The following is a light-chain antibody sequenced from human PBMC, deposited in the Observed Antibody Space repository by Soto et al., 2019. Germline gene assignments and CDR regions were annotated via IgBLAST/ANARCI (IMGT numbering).Light chain of an antibody. CDR1: QSVSSSY. CDR3: QQYGSSLRA. Sequence: EIVLTQSPGTLSLSPGERATLSCRASQSVSSSYLAWYQQKPGQAPRRLIYGASSRATGIPDRFSGSGSGTDFTLTISRLEPEDFAVYYCQQYGSSLRAFGQGTKVEIK. CDR2: GAS. V-gene: IGKV3-20*01. J-gene: IGKJ1*01.